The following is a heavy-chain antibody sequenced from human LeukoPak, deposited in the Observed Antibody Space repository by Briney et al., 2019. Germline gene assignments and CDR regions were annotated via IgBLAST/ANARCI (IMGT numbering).Heavy chain of an antibody. V-gene: IGHV3-23*01. D-gene: IGHD3-22*01. J-gene: IGHJ4*02. CDR2: ISGSGGST. CDR1: GFTFSSYS. Sequence: GGSLRLSCAASGFTFSSYSMNWVRQAPGKGLEWVSAISGSGGSTYYADSVKGRFTISRDNSKNTLYLQMNSLRAEDTAVYYCATDYYDSSGQGANFDYWGQGTLVTVSS. CDR3: ATDYYDSSGQGANFDY.